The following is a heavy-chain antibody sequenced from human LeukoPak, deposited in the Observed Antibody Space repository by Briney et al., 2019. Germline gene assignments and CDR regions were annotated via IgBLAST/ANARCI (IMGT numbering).Heavy chain of an antibody. CDR2: IWYDGSNK. D-gene: IGHD3-10*01. J-gene: IGHJ4*02. CDR1: GFTFSSYG. CDR3: ARVSGLLWFGESPYDY. V-gene: IGHV3-33*01. Sequence: GRSLRLSCAASGFTFSSYGMHWVRQAPGKGLEWVAVIWYDGSNKYYADSVKGRFTISRDNSKNTLYLQMNSLRAEDTAVYYCARVSGLLWFGESPYDYWGRGTLVTVSS.